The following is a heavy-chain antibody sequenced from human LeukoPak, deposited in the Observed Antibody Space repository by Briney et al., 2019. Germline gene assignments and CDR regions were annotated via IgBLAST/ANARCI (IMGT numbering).Heavy chain of an antibody. CDR2: ISAYNGNT. J-gene: IGHJ4*02. D-gene: IGHD3-10*01. CDR1: GYTLTSYC. V-gene: IGHV1-18*01. CDR3: ARDHYYGSGMGDY. Sequence: ASVKVSCRASGYTLTSYCISGVRQAPGQWLEWMGWISAYNGNTNYAQKLQGRVTMTTDTSTSTAYKELRTLRSDDTAVYYCARDHYYGSGMGDYWGPGTLVTVSS.